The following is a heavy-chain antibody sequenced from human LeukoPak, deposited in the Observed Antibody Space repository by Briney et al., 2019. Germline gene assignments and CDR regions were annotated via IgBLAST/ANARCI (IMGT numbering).Heavy chain of an antibody. CDR3: ARSNYYGSGSFDY. CDR1: GGSISSYY. V-gene: IGHV4-59*01. Sequence: SETLSLTCTVSGGSISSYYWNWIRQPPGKGLEWIGYIYYSGSTKYNPSLTSRVTISVDTSENQFSLKLRSVTAADTAVYYCARSNYYGSGSFDYWGQGTLVTVSS. J-gene: IGHJ4*02. D-gene: IGHD3-10*01. CDR2: IYYSGST.